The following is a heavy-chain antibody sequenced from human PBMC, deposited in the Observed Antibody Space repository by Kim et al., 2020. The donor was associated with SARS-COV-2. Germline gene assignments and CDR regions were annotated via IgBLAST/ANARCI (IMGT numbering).Heavy chain of an antibody. CDR1: GFTFSDYY. Sequence: GGSLRLSCAASGFTFSDYYMSWIRQAPGKGLEWVSYISSSSSYTNYADSVKGRFTISRDNAKNSLYLQMNSLRAEDTAVYYCARDNHGFGEFPRYWGQGTLVTVSS. D-gene: IGHD3-10*01. V-gene: IGHV3-11*06. J-gene: IGHJ4*02. CDR3: ARDNHGFGEFPRY. CDR2: ISSSSSYT.